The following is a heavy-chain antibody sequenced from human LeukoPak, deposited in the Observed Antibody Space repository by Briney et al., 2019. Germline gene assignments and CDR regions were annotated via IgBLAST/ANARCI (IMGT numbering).Heavy chain of an antibody. CDR2: ISYDGRNK. Sequence: GGSMISCCAASGFSSSSYVRHWVRQAPGKGLEWVAVISYDGRNKYYADSVKGRFTISRDNSKNTLYLQMTSLRAEDTAVYYCATDSYRVENYFYGLDAWAQGTSVTVSS. V-gene: IGHV3-30*03. J-gene: IGHJ6*02. CDR3: ATDSYRVENYFYGLDA. D-gene: IGHD3-16*02. CDR1: GFSSSSYV.